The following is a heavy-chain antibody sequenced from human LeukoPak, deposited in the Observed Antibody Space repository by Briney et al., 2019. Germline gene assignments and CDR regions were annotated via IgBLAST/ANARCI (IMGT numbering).Heavy chain of an antibody. CDR3: ARTDMVRGVYYFDY. CDR2: ISSSSSYI. J-gene: IGHJ4*02. Sequence: TGGSLRLSCAASGFTFSSYSMNWVRQAPGKGLEWVSSISSSSSYIYYADSMKGRFTISRDNSKNSLYLQMNSLRAEDTAVYYCARTDMVRGVYYFDYWGQGTLVTVSS. D-gene: IGHD3-10*01. CDR1: GFTFSSYS. V-gene: IGHV3-21*01.